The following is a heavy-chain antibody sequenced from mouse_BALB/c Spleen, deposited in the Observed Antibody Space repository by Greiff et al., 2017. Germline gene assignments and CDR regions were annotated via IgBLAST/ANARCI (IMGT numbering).Heavy chain of an antibody. V-gene: IGHV2-9*02. CDR2: IWAGGST. CDR3: ARYDYGAWFAY. CDR1: GFSLTSYG. Sequence: VMLVESGPGLVAPSQSLSITCTVSGFSLTSYGVHWVRQPPGKGLEWLGVIWAGGSTNYNSALMSRLSISKDNSKSQVFLKMNSLQTDDTAMYYCARYDYGAWFAYWGQGTLVTVSA. D-gene: IGHD2-4*01. J-gene: IGHJ3*01.